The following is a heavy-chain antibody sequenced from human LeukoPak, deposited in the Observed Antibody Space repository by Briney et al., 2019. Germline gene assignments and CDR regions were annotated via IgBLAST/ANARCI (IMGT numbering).Heavy chain of an antibody. CDR3: ARDNQGYSSGWYYFDY. Sequence: ASVKVSCKASGGTFSSCAISWVRQAPGQGLEWMGRIIPIFGTANYAQKFQGRVTITTDESTSTAYMELSSLRSEDTAVYYCARDNQGYSSGWYYFDYWGQGTLVTVSS. CDR2: IIPIFGTA. J-gene: IGHJ4*02. CDR1: GGTFSSCA. D-gene: IGHD6-19*01. V-gene: IGHV1-69*05.